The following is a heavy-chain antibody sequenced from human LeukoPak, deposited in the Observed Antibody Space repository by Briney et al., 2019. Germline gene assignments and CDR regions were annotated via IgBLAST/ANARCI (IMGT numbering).Heavy chain of an antibody. J-gene: IGHJ5*02. CDR2: TYYSGST. Sequence: SETLSLTCTVSGGSISSYYWSWIRQPPGKGLEWIGYTYYSGSTNYNPSLKSRVTISVDTSKNQFSLKLSSVTAADTAVYYCALGSGGSFGRFDPWGQGTLVTVSS. D-gene: IGHD2-15*01. V-gene: IGHV4-59*01. CDR1: GGSISSYY. CDR3: ALGSGGSFGRFDP.